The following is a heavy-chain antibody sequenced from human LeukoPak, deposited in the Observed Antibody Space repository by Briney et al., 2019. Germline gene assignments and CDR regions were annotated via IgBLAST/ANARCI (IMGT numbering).Heavy chain of an antibody. J-gene: IGHJ3*02. CDR2: IYDSGGT. CDR3: ASSITGTTYAFDI. V-gene: IGHV4-61*05. D-gene: IGHD1-7*01. CDR1: GGSIGSSTNDY. Sequence: SETLSLNCSVSGGSIGSSTNDYWSWIRQSPGKGLEWIGYIYDSGGTKYNPSLQSRGTISVDTSKNQFSFKLSSVTAADTAVYYCASSITGTTYAFDIWGQGTMVTVSS.